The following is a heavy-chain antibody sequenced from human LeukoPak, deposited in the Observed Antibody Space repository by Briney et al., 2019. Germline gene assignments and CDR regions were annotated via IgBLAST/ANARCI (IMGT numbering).Heavy chain of an antibody. CDR2: IKHDGSEK. Sequence: GGSLRLSCAASGFTFSSYWMSWVRQPPGKGLEWVANIKHDGSEKYYVDSVKGRFTISRDNSKNTLYLQMNSLRAEDTAVYYCAKDRSSAFDIWGQGTMVTVSS. J-gene: IGHJ3*02. CDR3: AKDRSSAFDI. V-gene: IGHV3-7*03. CDR1: GFTFSSYW.